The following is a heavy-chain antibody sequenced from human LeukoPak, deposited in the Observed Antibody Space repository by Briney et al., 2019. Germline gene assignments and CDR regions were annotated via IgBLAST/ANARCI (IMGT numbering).Heavy chain of an antibody. CDR2: ISASSSSI. CDR3: ATSAAGTSYYFDF. CDR1: GFTFSSYS. D-gene: IGHD6-13*01. V-gene: IGHV3-21*01. J-gene: IGHJ4*02. Sequence: GGSLRLSCAASGFTFSSYSMHWVRQAPGKGLEWVSSISASSSSIYYADSVKGRFTISRDNAKNSLYLQMNSLRADDTAVFYCATSAAGTSYYFDFWGQGTLVTVSS.